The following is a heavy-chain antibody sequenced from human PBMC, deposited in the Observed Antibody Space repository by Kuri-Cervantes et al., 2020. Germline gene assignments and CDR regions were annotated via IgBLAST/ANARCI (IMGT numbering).Heavy chain of an antibody. D-gene: IGHD3-22*01. Sequence: GESLKISCAASEFTFSSYSMNWVRQAPGKGLEWVSSISSSSSYIYYADSVKGRFTISRDNAKNSLYLQMNSLRAEDTAVYYCARAKQDYYDSSGYLDYWGQGTMVTVSS. CDR3: ARAKQDYYDSSGYLDY. CDR1: EFTFSSYS. CDR2: ISSSSSYI. V-gene: IGHV3-21*01. J-gene: IGHJ4*02.